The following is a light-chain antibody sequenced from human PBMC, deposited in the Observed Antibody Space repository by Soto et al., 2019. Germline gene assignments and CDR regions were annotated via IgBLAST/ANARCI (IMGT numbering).Light chain of an antibody. CDR2: GAS. CDR1: QSVSSS. CDR3: QQYNNWPLT. Sequence: EIVVTQSPATLSVSPGERATLSCRASQSVSSSLAWYQQKPGQAPRLFIYGASTRATGIPARFSGSGSGTEFTLTISSLQPEDFAVYYCQQYNNWPLTFGGGTKVDIK. J-gene: IGKJ4*01. V-gene: IGKV3-15*01.